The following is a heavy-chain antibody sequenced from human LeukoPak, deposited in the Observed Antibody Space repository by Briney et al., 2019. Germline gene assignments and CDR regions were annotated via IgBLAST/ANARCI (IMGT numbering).Heavy chain of an antibody. D-gene: IGHD6-19*01. CDR3: ARNAGYSSGWYVVY. J-gene: IGHJ4*02. CDR2: IYYSGTT. V-gene: IGHV4-59*01. Sequence: SETLSLTCTVSGGSISSYYWSWIRQPPGKGLEWIGYIYYSGTTNYNPSLKSRVIISVDTSKNQFSLKLSPVIAADTAVYYCARNAGYSSGWYVVYWGQGTLVTVSS. CDR1: GGSISSYY.